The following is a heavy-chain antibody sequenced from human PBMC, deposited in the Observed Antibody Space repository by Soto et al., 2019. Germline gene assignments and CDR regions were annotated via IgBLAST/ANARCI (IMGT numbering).Heavy chain of an antibody. Sequence: ASVKVSCKASGDTFASFGFSWMRQAPGQGLEWLGWISAYNGSTHYAQKVRDRVTLTTDTSTNTAYMELRSLTSDDTAVYYCARDQESITDRILQYWGQGTRVTVSS. V-gene: IGHV1-18*01. J-gene: IGHJ4*02. CDR1: GDTFASFG. CDR3: ARDQESITDRILQY. CDR2: ISAYNGST. D-gene: IGHD3-10*01.